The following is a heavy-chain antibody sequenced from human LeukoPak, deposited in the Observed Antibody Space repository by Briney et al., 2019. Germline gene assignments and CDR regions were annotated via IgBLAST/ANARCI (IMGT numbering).Heavy chain of an antibody. CDR3: ARHGVAAAGYYYYYGMDV. J-gene: IGHJ6*02. D-gene: IGHD6-13*01. V-gene: IGHV4-59*01. CDR2: IYYSGST. CDR1: GGSISSYY. Sequence: PSETLSLTCTVSGGSISSYYWSWIRQPPGKGLEWIGYIYYSGSTNYNPSLKSRVTISVDTSKNQFSLKLSSVTAADTAVYYCARHGVAAAGYYYYYGMDVWGQGTTVTVSS.